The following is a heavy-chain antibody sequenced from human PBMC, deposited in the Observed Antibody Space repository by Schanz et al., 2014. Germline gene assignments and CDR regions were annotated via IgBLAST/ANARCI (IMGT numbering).Heavy chain of an antibody. J-gene: IGHJ6*03. Sequence: VQLVESGGGLVQPGRSLRLSCVASGFRFDDYAMHWVRQAPGKGPEWVALVWSDGNTKYYVDSVKGRFTISRDNSMNTLHLQMDGLRVEDTAVYYCARDAVALVPEYFMDVWGKGTPVTVSS. CDR2: VWSDGNTK. D-gene: IGHD2-15*01. V-gene: IGHV3-33*08. CDR1: GFRFDDYA. CDR3: ARDAVALVPEYFMDV.